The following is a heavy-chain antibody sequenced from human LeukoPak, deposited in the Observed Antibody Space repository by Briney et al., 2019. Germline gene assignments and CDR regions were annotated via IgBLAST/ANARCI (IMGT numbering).Heavy chain of an antibody. V-gene: IGHV4-31*03. D-gene: IGHD4-23*01. J-gene: IGHJ4*02. CDR1: GGSISSGGYY. Sequence: PSETLSLTCTVSGGSISSGGYYWSWIRQHPGKGLEGIGYIYYSGSTYYNPSLKSRVTISVDTSKNQFSLKLSSVTAADTAVYYCARGLDYGGPYFDYWGQGTLVTVSS. CDR3: ARGLDYGGPYFDY. CDR2: IYYSGST.